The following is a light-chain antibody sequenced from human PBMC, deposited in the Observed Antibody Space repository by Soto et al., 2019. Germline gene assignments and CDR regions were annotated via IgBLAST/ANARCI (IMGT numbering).Light chain of an antibody. Sequence: EIVMTQSPATLSVSPGGRATLSCRASQSVGYYLAWYQQRPGQAPRLLIFGSSTRATGIPARFSGSGSETDFTLTISSCQSEDLPVYYCLPYNGRLQRFGQGTKVEI. CDR1: QSVGYY. CDR3: LPYNGRLQR. J-gene: IGKJ1*01. CDR2: GSS. V-gene: IGKV3-15*01.